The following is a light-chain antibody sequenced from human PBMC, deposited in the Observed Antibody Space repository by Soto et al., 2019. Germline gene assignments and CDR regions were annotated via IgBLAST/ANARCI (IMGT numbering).Light chain of an antibody. J-gene: IGKJ4*01. V-gene: IGKV3-15*01. CDR1: QSVSSN. CDR2: GAS. Sequence: EIVMTQSPATLSVSPGEGATLSRRASQSVSSNLAWYQQKAGQTPRLLIYGASTRAAGIPPRFSGSGSGTDFALTISSLQSEDFAVYYCQHYNNLPLTFGGGTKVDIK. CDR3: QHYNNLPLT.